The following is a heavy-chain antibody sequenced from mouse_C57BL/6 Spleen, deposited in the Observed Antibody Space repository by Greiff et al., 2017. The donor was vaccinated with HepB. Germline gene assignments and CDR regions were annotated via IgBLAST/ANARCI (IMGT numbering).Heavy chain of an antibody. CDR1: GYTFTSYW. D-gene: IGHD1-1*01. V-gene: IGHV1-64*01. Sequence: QVQLQQPGAELVKPGASVKLSCKASGYTFTSYWMHWVKQRPGQGLEWIGMIHPNSGSTNYNEKFKSKATLTVDKSSSTAYMQLSSLTSEDSAVYYCARPSYYYGSGYYFDYWGQGTTLTVSS. J-gene: IGHJ2*01. CDR3: ARPSYYYGSGYYFDY. CDR2: IHPNSGST.